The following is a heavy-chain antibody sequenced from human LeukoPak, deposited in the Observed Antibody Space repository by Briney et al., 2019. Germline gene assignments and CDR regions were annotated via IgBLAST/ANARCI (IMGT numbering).Heavy chain of an antibody. CDR2: IYYTGST. D-gene: IGHD3-22*01. CDR1: GGSVSDYY. V-gene: IGHV4-59*02. CDR3: ARDAERDYYDSSGYYKGHYYYYYMDV. Sequence: SETLSLTCTVSGGSVSDYYWSWIRQSPGKGLEWIGYIYYTGSTSYNPSLRSRVTISVDTSKNQFSLKLSSVTAADTAVYYCARDAERDYYDSSGYYKGHYYYYYMDVWGKGTTVTVSS. J-gene: IGHJ6*03.